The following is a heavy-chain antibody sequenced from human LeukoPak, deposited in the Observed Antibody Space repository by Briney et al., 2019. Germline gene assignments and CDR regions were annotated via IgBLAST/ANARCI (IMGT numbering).Heavy chain of an antibody. D-gene: IGHD4-11*01. Sequence: GGSLRLSCAASGFSFSSYSMNWVRQAPGKGLEWVSYISSSSITKYHADFVKGRFTISRDNAKNSLDLQMNSLRDEDTAVYYCVRETQATVGRDYWGQGTLVTVSS. J-gene: IGHJ4*02. CDR1: GFSFSSYS. CDR3: VRETQATVGRDY. V-gene: IGHV3-48*02. CDR2: ISSSSITK.